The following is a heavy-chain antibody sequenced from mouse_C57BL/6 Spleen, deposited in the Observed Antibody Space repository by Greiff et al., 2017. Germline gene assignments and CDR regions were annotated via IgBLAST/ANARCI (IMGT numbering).Heavy chain of an antibody. J-gene: IGHJ3*01. V-gene: IGHV1-64*01. CDR1: GYTFTSYW. CDR2: IHPNSGST. CDR3: ARTVGHYYGSSYAFAY. D-gene: IGHD1-1*01. Sequence: QVQLQQPGAELVKPGASVKLSCKASGYTFTSYWMHWVKQRPGQGLEWIGMIHPNSGSTNYNEKFKSKATLTVDKSSSTAYMQLSSLTSEDSAVYYCARTVGHYYGSSYAFAYWGQGTLVTVSA.